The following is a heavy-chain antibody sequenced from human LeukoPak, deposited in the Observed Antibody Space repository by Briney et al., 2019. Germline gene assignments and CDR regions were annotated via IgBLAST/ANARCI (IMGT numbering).Heavy chain of an antibody. D-gene: IGHD5-18*01. CDR2: ISYDGGKK. Sequence: GGSLRLSCSASGFTFSTYGMHWVRQAPGKGLEGVALISYDGGKKYYADSVKGRFTISRGNSKNTLYLQTNSLIPDDTAVYYCAKEKQQWWTFDALDIWGQGTTVTVSS. CDR1: GFTFSTYG. J-gene: IGHJ3*02. CDR3: AKEKQQWWTFDALDI. V-gene: IGHV3-30*18.